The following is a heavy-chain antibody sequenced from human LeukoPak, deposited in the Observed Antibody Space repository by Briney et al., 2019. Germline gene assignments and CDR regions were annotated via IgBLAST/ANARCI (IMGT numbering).Heavy chain of an antibody. J-gene: IGHJ4*02. CDR3: ATSAPSWGYCSGGSCFWGYFDY. V-gene: IGHV1-24*01. D-gene: IGHD2-15*01. Sequence: VASVKVSCKVSGYTLTELSMHWVRQAPGKGLEWMGGFDPEDGGTIYAQKFQGRVTMTEDTSTDTAYMELSSLRSEDTAVYYCATSAPSWGYCSGGSCFWGYFDYWGQGTLVTVSS. CDR1: GYTLTELS. CDR2: FDPEDGGT.